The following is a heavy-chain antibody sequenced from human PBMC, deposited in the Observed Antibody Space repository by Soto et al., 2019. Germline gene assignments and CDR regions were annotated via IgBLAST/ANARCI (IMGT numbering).Heavy chain of an antibody. CDR2: IIPIFGTA. D-gene: IGHD3-16*02. Sequence: SVKVSCKASGGTFSSYAISWVRQAPGQGLEWMGGIIPIFGTANYAQKFQGRVTITADESTSTAYMELSSLRSEDTAVYYCATYPFYDYVWGSYRYLDYWGQGTLVTVSS. CDR3: ATYPFYDYVWGSYRYLDY. V-gene: IGHV1-69*13. J-gene: IGHJ4*02. CDR1: GGTFSSYA.